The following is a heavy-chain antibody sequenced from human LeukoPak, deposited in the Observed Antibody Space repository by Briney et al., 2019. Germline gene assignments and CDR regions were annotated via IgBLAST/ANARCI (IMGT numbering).Heavy chain of an antibody. D-gene: IGHD3-22*01. V-gene: IGHV5-51*01. CDR3: ARLRDYYDSSGYYYDAFDI. J-gene: IGHJ3*02. Sequence: GESLKTSCKGSGYSFTSYWIGWVRQMPGKGLEWMGIIYPGDSDTRYSPSFQGQVTISADKSISTAYLQWSSLKASDTAMYYCARLRDYYDSSGYYYDAFDIWGQGTMVTVSS. CDR2: IYPGDSDT. CDR1: GYSFTSYW.